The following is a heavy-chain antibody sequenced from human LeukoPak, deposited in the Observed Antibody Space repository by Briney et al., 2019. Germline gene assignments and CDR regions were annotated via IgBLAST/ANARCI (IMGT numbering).Heavy chain of an antibody. D-gene: IGHD2-2*01. J-gene: IGHJ5*02. CDR1: GFTFSSYW. CDR2: INSDGSST. V-gene: IGHV3-74*01. CDR3: ARDSAQKTLTDDIVVVPAAPARWFDP. Sequence: PGGSLRLSCAASGFTFSSYWMHWVRHAPGKGLVWVSRINSDGSSTSYADSVKGRFTISRDNAKNTLYLQMNSLRAEDTAVYYCARDSAQKTLTDDIVVVPAAPARWFDPWGQGTLVTVSS.